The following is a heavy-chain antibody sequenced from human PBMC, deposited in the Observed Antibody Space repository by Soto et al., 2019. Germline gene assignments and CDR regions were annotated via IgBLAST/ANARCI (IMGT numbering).Heavy chain of an antibody. CDR3: ARAAARYFGTWFDP. V-gene: IGHV4-30-2*01. J-gene: IGHJ5*02. D-gene: IGHD2-15*01. CDR2: ISHTGST. Sequence: PSETLSLTCAVSGGSITSGNSYSWSWIRQPPGKGLEWSGSISHTGSTSYNPSLKSRVTMSVDKSKNQFSLKLSSATAADMGVYYCARAAARYFGTWFDPWGQGTLVTASS. CDR1: GGSITSGNSYS.